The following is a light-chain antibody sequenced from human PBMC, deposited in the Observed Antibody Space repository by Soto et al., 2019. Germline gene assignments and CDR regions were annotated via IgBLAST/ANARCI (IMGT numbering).Light chain of an antibody. V-gene: IGKV3-11*01. CDR1: QSFRGL. CDR2: DAY. Sequence: EVVLTQSPVTLSLSPWETATLSCMASQSFRGLLAWYQQKPGQAPRLLIYDAYNRATGIPPRFSGSGSGTDFTLTISSLEPEDSAVYYCQQRHMWPITFGQGTRLEIK. CDR3: QQRHMWPIT. J-gene: IGKJ5*01.